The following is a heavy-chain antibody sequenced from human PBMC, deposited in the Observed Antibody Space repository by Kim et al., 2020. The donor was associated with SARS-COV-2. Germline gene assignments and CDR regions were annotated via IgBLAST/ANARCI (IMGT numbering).Heavy chain of an antibody. V-gene: IGHV3-21*01. D-gene: IGHD3-9*01. Sequence: ADSVKGRFTISRDNAKNSLYLQMNSLRAEDTAVYYCAREIILTGYPNFDYWGQGTLVTVSS. J-gene: IGHJ4*02. CDR3: AREIILTGYPNFDY.